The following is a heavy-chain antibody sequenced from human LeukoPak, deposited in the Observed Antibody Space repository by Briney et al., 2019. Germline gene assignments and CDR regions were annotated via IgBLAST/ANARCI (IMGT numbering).Heavy chain of an antibody. CDR2: IYYSGST. D-gene: IGHD6-13*01. V-gene: IGHV4-39*07. J-gene: IGHJ3*02. CDR1: GGSISSSSYY. CDR3: ARDLGSSWARNAFDI. Sequence: PSETLSLTCTVSGGSISSSSYYWGWIRQPPGKGLEWIGSIYYSGSTYYNPSLKSRVTISVDTSKNQFSLKLSSVTAADTAVYYCARDLGSSWARNAFDIWGQGTMVTVSS.